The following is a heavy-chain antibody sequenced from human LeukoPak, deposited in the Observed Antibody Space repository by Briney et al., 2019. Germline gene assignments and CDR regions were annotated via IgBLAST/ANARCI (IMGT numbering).Heavy chain of an antibody. J-gene: IGHJ3*02. V-gene: IGHV3-11*01. D-gene: IGHD5-24*01. CDR3: ARGPVEMATDAFDI. CDR2: ISSSGSTI. CDR1: GFSFSTYA. Sequence: GGSLRLSCVASGFSFSTYAMSWVRQAPGKGLEWVSYISSSGSTIYYADSVKGRFTISRDNAKNSLYLQMNSLRAEDTAVYYCARGPVEMATDAFDIWGQGTMVTVSS.